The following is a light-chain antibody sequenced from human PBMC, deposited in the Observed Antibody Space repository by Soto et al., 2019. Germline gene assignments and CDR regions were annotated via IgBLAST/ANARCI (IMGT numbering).Light chain of an antibody. CDR3: CSYAGSSTFV. J-gene: IGLJ1*01. CDR1: SSDVGSYNL. V-gene: IGLV2-23*01. Sequence: QSVLTQPASVSGSPGQSITISCTGTSSDVGSYNLVSWYQQHPGKAPKLMIYEGSKRPSGVSNRFSGSKSGNTASLTISGLQAEDEADYYCCSYAGSSTFVFGTSTKGTVL. CDR2: EGS.